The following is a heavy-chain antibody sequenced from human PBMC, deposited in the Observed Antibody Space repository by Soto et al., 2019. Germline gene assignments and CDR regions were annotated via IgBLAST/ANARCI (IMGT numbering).Heavy chain of an antibody. J-gene: IGHJ6*02. CDR3: ARNEAEYSSSYGMDV. CDR2: INSDGSST. CDR1: GFTFSSYW. D-gene: IGHD6-6*01. V-gene: IGHV3-74*01. Sequence: GGSLRLSCAASGFTFSSYWMHWVRQAPGKGLVWVSRINSDGSSTSYADSVKGRFTISRDNAKNTLYLQMNSLRAEDTAVYYCARNEAEYSSSYGMDVWGQGTTVTVSS.